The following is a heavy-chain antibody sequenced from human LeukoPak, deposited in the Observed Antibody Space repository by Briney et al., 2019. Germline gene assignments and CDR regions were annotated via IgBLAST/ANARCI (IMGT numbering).Heavy chain of an antibody. Sequence: GGSLRLSCAASGFTVSSNYMSWVRQAPGKGLEWVSVIYSGGSTYYADSVKGRFTISRDNSKNTLYLQMNSLRAEDTAVYYCARDSMAGAHDAFDIWGQGTMVTVSS. D-gene: IGHD6-19*01. CDR2: IYSGGST. CDR3: ARDSMAGAHDAFDI. CDR1: GFTVSSNY. J-gene: IGHJ3*02. V-gene: IGHV3-66*01.